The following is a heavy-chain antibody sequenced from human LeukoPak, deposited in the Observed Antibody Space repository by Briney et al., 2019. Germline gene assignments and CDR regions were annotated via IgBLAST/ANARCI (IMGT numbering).Heavy chain of an antibody. D-gene: IGHD6-19*01. CDR1: GVAISRGGYA. Sequence: SETLSLTCAVSGVAISRGGYAWNWIRQPPGKGLEWIAYIYHSGTTYYNPSLKSRATISVDTSKNQFSLKLSSVTAADTAVYYCARDHSGWPGYFDYWGQGTLVTVSS. CDR2: IYHSGTT. J-gene: IGHJ4*02. V-gene: IGHV4-30-4*07. CDR3: ARDHSGWPGYFDY.